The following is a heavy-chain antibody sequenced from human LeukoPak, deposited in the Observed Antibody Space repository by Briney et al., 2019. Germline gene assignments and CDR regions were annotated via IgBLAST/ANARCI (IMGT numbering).Heavy chain of an antibody. CDR2: INQSGST. D-gene: IGHD1-1*01. Sequence: SETLSLACGVHGGSFSDYDWSWIRQPPGKGLEWIGEINQSGSTNCDPSLKSRVSMLIDTSKSQFSLNLRSVTAADTAVYYCARYVPVKTGPTRASFDYWGQGILVTVSS. CDR1: GGSFSDYD. V-gene: IGHV4-34*01. J-gene: IGHJ4*02. CDR3: ARYVPVKTGPTRASFDY.